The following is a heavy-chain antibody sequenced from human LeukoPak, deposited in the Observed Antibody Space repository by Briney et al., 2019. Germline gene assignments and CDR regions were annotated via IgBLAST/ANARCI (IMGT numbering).Heavy chain of an antibody. V-gene: IGHV4-39*02. Sequence: SETLSLTCTVSGGSISSSSYYWGWIRQPPGKGLEWIGSIYYSGSTYSNPSLKSRDTISVDTSKNQFSLKLSSVTAADTAVYYCAREAYDYGDYELPTARHNWFDPWGQGTLVTVSS. CDR2: IYYSGST. CDR3: AREAYDYGDYELPTARHNWFDP. J-gene: IGHJ5*02. CDR1: GGSISSSSYY. D-gene: IGHD4-17*01.